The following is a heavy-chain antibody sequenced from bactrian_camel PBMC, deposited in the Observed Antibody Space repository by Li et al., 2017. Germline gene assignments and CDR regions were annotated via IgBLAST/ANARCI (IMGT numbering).Heavy chain of an antibody. J-gene: IGHJ6*01. CDR1: GFTFGSYW. CDR2: INTGGGTT. Sequence: VQLVESGGGLVQPGGSLRLSCAASGFTFGSYWMYWVRQAPGKGLEWVSAINTGGGTTLYADSVRGRFTISRDNAKNTVYLQMNSLKPEYTAVYYCVRPGENGGTFGYWGQGTQVTVS. D-gene: IGHD6*01. CDR3: VRPGENGGTFGY. V-gene: IGHV3S1*01.